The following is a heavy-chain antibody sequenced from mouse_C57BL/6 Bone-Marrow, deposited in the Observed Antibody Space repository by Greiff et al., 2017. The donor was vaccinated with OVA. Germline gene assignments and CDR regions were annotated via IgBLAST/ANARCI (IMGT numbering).Heavy chain of an antibody. CDR1: GYTFTDYE. Sequence: QVQLQQSGAELVRPGASVTLSCKASGYTFTDYEMHWVKQTPVHGLEWIGAIDPETGGTAYNQKFKGKAILTAAKSSSTAYMELRSLTSEVSAVYYCTREAYWGEVYWGQGTTLTVSS. D-gene: IGHD2-10*01. CDR3: TREAYWGEVY. CDR2: IDPETGGT. J-gene: IGHJ2*01. V-gene: IGHV1-15*01.